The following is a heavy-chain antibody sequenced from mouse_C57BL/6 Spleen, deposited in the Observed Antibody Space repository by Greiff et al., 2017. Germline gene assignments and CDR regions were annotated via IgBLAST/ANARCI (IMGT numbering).Heavy chain of an antibody. CDR2: IDPSDSYT. CDR1: GYTFTSYW. V-gene: IGHV1-69*01. D-gene: IGHD2-5*01. Sequence: QVQLQQPGAELVMPGASVKLSCKASGYTFTSYWMHWVKQRPGQGLEWIGEIDPSDSYTNYNQKFKGKSTLTVDKSSSTAYMQLSSLTSEDSAVYYCARRSNRAWLAYWGQGTLVTVSA. J-gene: IGHJ3*01. CDR3: ARRSNRAWLAY.